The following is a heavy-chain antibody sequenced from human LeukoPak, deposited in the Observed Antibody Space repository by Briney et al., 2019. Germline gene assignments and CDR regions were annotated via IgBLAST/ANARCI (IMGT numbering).Heavy chain of an antibody. D-gene: IGHD2-15*01. Sequence: GGSLRLSCAASGFTVSSNYMSWVRQAPGKGLEWVSVIYSGGSTYYADSVKGRFTISRDNAKNSLYLQMNSLRAEDTAVYYCAREGRGYCSGGSCKTYYYYMDVWGKGTTVTVSS. CDR3: AREGRGYCSGGSCKTYYYYMDV. CDR2: IYSGGST. V-gene: IGHV3-53*01. J-gene: IGHJ6*03. CDR1: GFTVSSNY.